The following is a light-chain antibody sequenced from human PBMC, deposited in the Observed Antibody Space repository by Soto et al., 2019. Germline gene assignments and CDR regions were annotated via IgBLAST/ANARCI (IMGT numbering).Light chain of an antibody. V-gene: IGKV3-20*01. CDR3: QQYEDWTYT. J-gene: IGKJ2*01. CDR2: GAS. Sequence: EIVLTQSPGTLSLSPGERATLSCRASQSVSSNFLAWYQQKPGQAPRLLIYGASSRATGIPDRFSGSGSGAEFTLSISSLQSDDFAVYYCQQYEDWTYTFGQGTK. CDR1: QSVSSNF.